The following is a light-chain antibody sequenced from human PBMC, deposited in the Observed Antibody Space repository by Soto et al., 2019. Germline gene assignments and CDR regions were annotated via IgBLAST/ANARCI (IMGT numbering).Light chain of an antibody. CDR3: QQRSNWPT. CDR2: DAS. Sequence: EIVLTQSPGTLSLSPGERATLSCRARQSVSSSLAWYQQKPGQAPRLLIYDASNRATGVPARFSGSGSGTDFPLTISILEHEDFAVYYCQQRSNWPTFGGGTKVEIK. J-gene: IGKJ4*01. V-gene: IGKV3-11*01. CDR1: QSVSSS.